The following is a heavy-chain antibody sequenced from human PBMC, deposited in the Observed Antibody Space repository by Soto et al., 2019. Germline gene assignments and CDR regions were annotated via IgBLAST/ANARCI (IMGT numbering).Heavy chain of an antibody. J-gene: IGHJ4*02. Sequence: QVQLVQSGAEVRKPGASVNISCRTSGYSFTSYGLSWVRQAPGQGLEWMGWISTHNGNTNSAQQLQGRATVTTDTSTSTAYMELRSLRSDDTAVYYCARGRDGYVDYWGQGTLVTVSS. CDR2: ISTHNGNT. CDR3: ARGRDGYVDY. CDR1: GYSFTSYG. V-gene: IGHV1-18*01.